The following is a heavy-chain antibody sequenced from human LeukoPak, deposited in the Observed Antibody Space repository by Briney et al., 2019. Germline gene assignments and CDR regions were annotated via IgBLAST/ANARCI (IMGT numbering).Heavy chain of an antibody. Sequence: ASVKVSCKASGFTFTSSAMQWVRQARGQRLEWIGWIVVGSGNTNYAQKFQERVTITRDMSTSTAYMELSSLRSEDTAVYYCAADRSRNYNMDVWGKGTTVTVSS. D-gene: IGHD6-13*01. J-gene: IGHJ6*03. V-gene: IGHV1-58*02. CDR3: AADRSRNYNMDV. CDR2: IVVGSGNT. CDR1: GFTFTSSA.